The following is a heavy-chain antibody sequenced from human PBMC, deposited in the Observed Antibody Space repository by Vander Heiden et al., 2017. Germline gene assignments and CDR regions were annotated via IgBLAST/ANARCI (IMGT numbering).Heavy chain of an antibody. CDR1: GSPFSSYA. D-gene: IGHD6-6*01. CDR3: AKFDSSSAVFDY. Sequence: EVQLLESGGGLVQPGGSLRLPLAPSGSPFSSYAMSWVRQAPGKGLEWVSAISGSGGSTYYADSVKGRFTISRDNSKNTLYLQMNSLRAEDTAVYYCAKFDSSSAVFDYWGQGTLVTVSS. CDR2: ISGSGGST. J-gene: IGHJ4*02. V-gene: IGHV3-23*01.